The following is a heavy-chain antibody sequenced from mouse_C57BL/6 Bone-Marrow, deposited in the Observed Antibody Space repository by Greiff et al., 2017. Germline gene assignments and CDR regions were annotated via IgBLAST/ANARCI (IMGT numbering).Heavy chain of an antibody. CDR2: ISNGGGST. CDR3: ARQGFITTVVGYFDV. CDR1: GFTFSDYY. J-gene: IGHJ1*03. Sequence: EVKLMESGGGLVQPGGSLKLSCAASGFTFSDYYMYWVRQTPEKRLEWVAYISNGGGSTYYPDTVKGRFTISRDNAKNTLYLQMSRLKSEDTAMYYCARQGFITTVVGYFDVWGTGTTVTVSS. D-gene: IGHD1-1*01. V-gene: IGHV5-12*01.